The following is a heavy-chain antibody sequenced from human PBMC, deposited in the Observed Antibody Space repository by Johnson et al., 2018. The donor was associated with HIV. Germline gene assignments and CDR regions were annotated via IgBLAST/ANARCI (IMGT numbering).Heavy chain of an antibody. Sequence: VQLVESGGGLVQPGRSLRLSCAASGFTFDDYAMHWVRQAPGKGLEWVSGISWNSGSIGYADSVKGRFTISRDNSKNPLFLQMNSLRAEDTAVYYCARDPYTSAGNPFDIWGQGTRVTVS. CDR1: GFTFDDYA. J-gene: IGHJ3*02. V-gene: IGHV3-9*01. D-gene: IGHD3-10*01. CDR2: ISWNSGSI. CDR3: ARDPYTSAGNPFDI.